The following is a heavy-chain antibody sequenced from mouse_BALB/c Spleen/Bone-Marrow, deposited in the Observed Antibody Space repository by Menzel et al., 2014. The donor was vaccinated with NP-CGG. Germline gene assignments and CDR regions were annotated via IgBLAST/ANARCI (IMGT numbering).Heavy chain of an antibody. CDR2: INSNGGST. CDR3: ARDYYGSSDY. D-gene: IGHD1-1*01. Sequence: EVKLVESGGGLVQPGGSLKLSCAASGFTFSSYGMSWVRQTPDKRLELVATINSNGGSTYYPDSVKGRFTISRDNAKNTLYLQMSSLKSEDTAMYYGARDYYGSSDYWGQGTTRTVSS. V-gene: IGHV5-6-3*01. CDR1: GFTFSSYG. J-gene: IGHJ2*01.